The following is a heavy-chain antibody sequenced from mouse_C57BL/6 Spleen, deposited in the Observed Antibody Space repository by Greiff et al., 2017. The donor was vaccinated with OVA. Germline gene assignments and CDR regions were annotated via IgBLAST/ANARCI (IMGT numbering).Heavy chain of an antibody. V-gene: IGHV1-4*01. CDR1: GYTFTSYT. J-gene: IGHJ3*01. Sequence: VKLVESGAELARPGASVKMSCKASGYTFTSYTMHWVKQRPGQGLEWIGYINPSSGYTKYNQKFKDKATLTADKSSSTAYMQLSSLTSEDSAVYYCARWLLPPFAYWGQGTLVTVSA. CDR2: INPSSGYT. D-gene: IGHD2-3*01. CDR3: ARWLLPPFAY.